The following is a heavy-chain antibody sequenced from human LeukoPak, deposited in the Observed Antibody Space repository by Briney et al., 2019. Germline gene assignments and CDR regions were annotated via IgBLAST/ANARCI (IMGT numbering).Heavy chain of an antibody. D-gene: IGHD3-10*01. CDR1: GGTFSSYA. V-gene: IGHV1-69*13. CDR2: IIPIFGTA. J-gene: IGHJ4*02. CDR3: AREEGEWFGELMLPFHY. Sequence: ASVKVSCKASGGTFSSYAISWVRQAPGQGLEWMGGIIPIFGTANYAQKFQGRVTITADESTSTAYMELSSLRSEDTAVYYCAREEGEWFGELMLPFHYWGQGTLVTVSS.